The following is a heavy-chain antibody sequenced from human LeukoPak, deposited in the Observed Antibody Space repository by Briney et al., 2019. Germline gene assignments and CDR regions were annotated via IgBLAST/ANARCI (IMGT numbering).Heavy chain of an antibody. CDR1: GFPFNAYW. D-gene: IGHD2-15*01. V-gene: IGHV3-7*03. CDR3: ARGRFCGSGNCYFDY. Sequence: QAGGSLRLSCAASGFPFNAYWMTWVRQAPGKGLEWVANIKPDGSEIYYVDSVKGRFTISRDNAENSLYLQMNSLKAEDTAVYYCARGRFCGSGNCYFDYWGQGTLITVSS. CDR2: IKPDGSEI. J-gene: IGHJ4*02.